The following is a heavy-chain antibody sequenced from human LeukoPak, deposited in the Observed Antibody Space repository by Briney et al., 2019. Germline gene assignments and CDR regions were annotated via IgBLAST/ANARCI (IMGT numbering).Heavy chain of an antibody. Sequence: GSSLRLSCAASGFTFRIYAMSWVRQAPGKGLEWVSGISGSDASTFYADSVMGRFTISRDNSKNTLYLQMNSLRAEDTAVYYCARARSDLFDYWGQGTLVTVSS. V-gene: IGHV3-23*01. J-gene: IGHJ4*02. CDR1: GFTFRIYA. CDR2: ISGSDAST. CDR3: ARARSDLFDY.